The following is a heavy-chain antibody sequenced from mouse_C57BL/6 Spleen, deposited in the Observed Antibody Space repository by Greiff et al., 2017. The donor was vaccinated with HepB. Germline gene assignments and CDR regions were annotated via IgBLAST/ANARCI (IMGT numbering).Heavy chain of an antibody. CDR2: ISYDGSN. CDR1: GYSITSGYY. J-gene: IGHJ4*01. Sequence: VQLKESGPGLVKPSQSLSLTCSVTGYSITSGYYWNWIRQFPGNKLEWMGYISYDGSNNYNPSLKNRISITRDTSKNQFFLKLNSVTTEDTATYYCARGAGDYWGQGTSVTVSS. CDR3: ARGAGDY. D-gene: IGHD3-3*01. V-gene: IGHV3-6*01.